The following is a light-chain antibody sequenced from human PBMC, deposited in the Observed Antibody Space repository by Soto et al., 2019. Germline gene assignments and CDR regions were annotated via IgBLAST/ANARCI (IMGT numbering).Light chain of an antibody. CDR2: DAS. V-gene: IGKV1-33*01. CDR3: QQYDNLPLT. CDR1: QDISNY. Sequence: DIQMTQSPSSLSASVGDRVTITCQASQDISNYLNWYQQKPGKAPTLLIYDASNLETGVPSRFSGSRSCTDFTFTISSLQPEDIATHYCQQYDNLPLTFGQGTRLEIK. J-gene: IGKJ5*01.